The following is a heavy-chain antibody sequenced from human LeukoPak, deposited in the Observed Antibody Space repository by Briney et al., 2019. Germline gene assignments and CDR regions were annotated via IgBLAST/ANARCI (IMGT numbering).Heavy chain of an antibody. CDR1: GFNSSTYA. J-gene: IGHJ3*02. D-gene: IGHD3-10*01. V-gene: IGHV3-30*01. CDR3: TRGSRESSFDI. Sequence: GGSLRLSCAASGFNSSTYALHWVRQAPGKGLKWVAVISKDGGNKYYVDSVTGRFTISRDNSKNTLFLQMNSLRPEDTAVYYCTRGSRESSFDIWGQGTMVTVSS. CDR2: ISKDGGNK.